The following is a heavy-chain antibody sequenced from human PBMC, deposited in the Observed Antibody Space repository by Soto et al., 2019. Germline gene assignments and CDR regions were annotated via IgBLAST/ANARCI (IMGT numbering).Heavy chain of an antibody. D-gene: IGHD3-3*01. J-gene: IGHJ4*02. CDR2: IYHSGST. CDR3: ARVPSEYYDFWSGYNYFDY. Sequence: SETLSLTCAVSGYSISSGYYWGLIRQPPGKGLEWIGSIYHSGSTYYNPSLKSRVTISVDTSKNQFSLKLSSVTAADTAVYYCARVPSEYYDFWSGYNYFDYWGQGTLVTVSS. CDR1: GYSISSGYY. V-gene: IGHV4-38-2*01.